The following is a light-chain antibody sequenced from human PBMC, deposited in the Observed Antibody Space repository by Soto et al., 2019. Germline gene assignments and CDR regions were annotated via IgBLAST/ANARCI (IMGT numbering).Light chain of an antibody. CDR1: QDISDY. CDR3: QQGYSFAFT. J-gene: IGKJ3*01. CDR2: DAS. V-gene: IGKV1-33*01. Sequence: DIQITQSPSSLSASVGDRVTITCQASQDISDYVKWYQQKPGKPPKVLIYDASNVEAGVPSRFSGSGSGTDFTLTISSLQPEDFATYFCQQGYSFAFTFGPGTKVDI.